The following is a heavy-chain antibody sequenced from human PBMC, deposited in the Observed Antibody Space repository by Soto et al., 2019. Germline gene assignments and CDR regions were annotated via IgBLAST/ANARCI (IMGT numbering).Heavy chain of an antibody. Sequence: ASVKVSCKASGYTFTSYAMHWVRQAPGQRLEWMGWINAGNGNTKYSQKFQGRVTITRDTSASTAYMELSSLRSDDTAVYYCAREAYVFWCGYGIGGECFYYWGQGTPVTVSS. D-gene: IGHD3-3*01. CDR2: INAGNGNT. J-gene: IGHJ4*02. CDR1: GYTFTSYA. CDR3: AREAYVFWCGYGIGGECFYY. V-gene: IGHV1-3*01.